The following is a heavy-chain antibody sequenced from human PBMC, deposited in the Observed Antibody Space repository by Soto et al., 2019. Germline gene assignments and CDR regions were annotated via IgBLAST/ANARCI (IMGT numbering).Heavy chain of an antibody. CDR2: IKSKTDGGTT. J-gene: IGHJ6*02. CDR3: TTDLFDSGYLLSNYYGMDV. V-gene: IGHV3-15*01. CDR1: GVTFSNAW. D-gene: IGHD5-12*01. Sequence: VGSLRLSCAASGVTFSNAWMSWVRQAPGKGLEWVGRIKSKTDGGTTDYAAPVKGRFTISRDDSKNTLYLQMNSLKTEDTAVYYCTTDLFDSGYLLSNYYGMDVWGQGTTVTVSS.